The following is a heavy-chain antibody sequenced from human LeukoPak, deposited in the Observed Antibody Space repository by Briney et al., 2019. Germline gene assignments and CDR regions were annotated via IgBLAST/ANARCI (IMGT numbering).Heavy chain of an antibody. J-gene: IGHJ5*02. Sequence: SETLSLTCTVSGGSISSYYWSWIRQPPGKGLEWIGYIYSSGNTNYNPSLKGRVTISLDTSKNQFSLKLSSVTAADTAVYYCARDFRFQGYCSSTSCSEGWFDPWGQGTLVTVSS. D-gene: IGHD2-2*01. CDR2: IYSSGNT. CDR1: GGSISSYY. CDR3: ARDFRFQGYCSSTSCSEGWFDP. V-gene: IGHV4-4*08.